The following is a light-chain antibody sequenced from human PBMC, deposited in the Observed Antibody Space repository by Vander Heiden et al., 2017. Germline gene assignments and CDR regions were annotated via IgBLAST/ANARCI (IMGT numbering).Light chain of an antibody. CDR2: KAS. Sequence: DIQMTQSPSTLSASVGDRVTITCRASHSITRWLAWHQQKPGKAPKLLIYKASNLEFGVPSRFSGSGSGTEFNLNISSLQPDDFATYYRQQYSAYPWTFGHGTKVEIK. J-gene: IGKJ1*01. CDR3: QQYSAYPWT. CDR1: HSITRW. V-gene: IGKV1-5*03.